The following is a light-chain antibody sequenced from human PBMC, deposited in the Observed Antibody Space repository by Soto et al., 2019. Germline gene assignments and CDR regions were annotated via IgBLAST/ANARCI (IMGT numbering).Light chain of an antibody. CDR3: SSYTSSSTLYV. CDR2: EVS. V-gene: IGLV2-14*01. CDR1: SSDVGGYNY. J-gene: IGLJ1*01. Sequence: QSVLTQPAPVSGSPGQSITISCTGTSSDVGGYNYVSWYQQHPGKAPKLMISEVSNRPSGVSNRFSGSKSGSTASLTISGLQAEDEADYYCSSYTSSSTLYVFGTGTKVTVL.